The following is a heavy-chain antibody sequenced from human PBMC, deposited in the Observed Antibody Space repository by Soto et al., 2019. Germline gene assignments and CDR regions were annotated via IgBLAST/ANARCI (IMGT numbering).Heavy chain of an antibody. Sequence: EASVKVSCKASGYTFTSYALSWVRQAPGQGLEWMGGIIPIFGTANYAQKFQGRVTITADESTSTAYMELSSLRSEDTAVYYCARDRGQQLVEDAFDIWGQGTMVTVSS. V-gene: IGHV1-69*13. J-gene: IGHJ3*02. CDR2: IIPIFGTA. D-gene: IGHD6-13*01. CDR3: ARDRGQQLVEDAFDI. CDR1: GYTFTSYA.